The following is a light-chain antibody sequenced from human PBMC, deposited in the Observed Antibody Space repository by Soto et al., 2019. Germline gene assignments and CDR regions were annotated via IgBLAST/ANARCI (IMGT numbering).Light chain of an antibody. CDR2: VAS. J-gene: IGKJ1*01. CDR1: QSVSSNY. V-gene: IGKV3-20*01. Sequence: EVMLTQSPGTLSLSPGERATLSCRASQSVSSNYLAWYQQKSGHAPRLLIYVASNRATGIPDRFSGSGSGTDFTLTIRRLEPEDFAVYYCQQYDTSPRTFGQGTKVEFK. CDR3: QQYDTSPRT.